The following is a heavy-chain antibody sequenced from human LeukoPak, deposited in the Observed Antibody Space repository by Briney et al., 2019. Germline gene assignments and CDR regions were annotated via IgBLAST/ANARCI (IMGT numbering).Heavy chain of an antibody. CDR3: ARAGFLEWLPWFDP. CDR2: IYTSGST. J-gene: IGHJ5*02. V-gene: IGHV4-61*02. CDR1: GGSISSGTYY. Sequence: PSETLSLTCTVSGGSISSGTYYWSWIRQPAGKGLEWIGRIYTSGSTNYNPSLKSRVTISVDTSKNQFSLKLSSVTAADTAVYYCARAGFLEWLPWFDPWGQGTLVTVSS. D-gene: IGHD3-3*01.